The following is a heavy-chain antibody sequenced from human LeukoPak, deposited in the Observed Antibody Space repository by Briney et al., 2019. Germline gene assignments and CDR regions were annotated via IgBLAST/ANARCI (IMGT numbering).Heavy chain of an antibody. CDR1: GFIFSSHA. D-gene: IGHD3-10*01. J-gene: IGHJ4*02. CDR3: AKKYYSGTAPFDY. Sequence: GGSLRLSCAASGFIFSSHAMSWVRQAPGKGLEWVSAISGSGYSTDYTDSVKGRFTISRDKSKNTLYLQMNSLRAEDTAVYYCAKKYYSGTAPFDYWGQGTLVTVSS. CDR2: ISGSGYST. V-gene: IGHV3-23*01.